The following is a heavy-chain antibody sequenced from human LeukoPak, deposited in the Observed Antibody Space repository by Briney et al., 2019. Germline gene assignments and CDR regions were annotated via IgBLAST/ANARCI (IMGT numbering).Heavy chain of an antibody. D-gene: IGHD2-8*01. J-gene: IGHJ6*02. V-gene: IGHV3-9*01. CDR3: AKAFRTNSNYYYGLDV. CDR2: ISWNSAGI. CDR1: GFTFDDYA. Sequence: PGGSLRLSCAASGFTFDDYAMHWVRQIPGKGPEWVSGISWNSAGIGYADSVKGRFTISRDNAKNSLYLQMNSLRGEDTALYYCAKAFRTNSNYYYGLDVWGQGTTVTVSS.